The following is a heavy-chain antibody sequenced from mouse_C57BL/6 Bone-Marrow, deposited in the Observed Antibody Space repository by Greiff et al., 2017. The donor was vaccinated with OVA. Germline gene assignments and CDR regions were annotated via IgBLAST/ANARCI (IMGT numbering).Heavy chain of an antibody. CDR1: GFSLTSYG. J-gene: IGHJ3*01. V-gene: IGHV2-6-1*01. Sequence: VQRVESGPGLVAPSQSLSITCTVSGFSLTSYGVHWVRQPPGKGLEWLVVIWSDGSTTYNSAIKSRLSISKDNSKSQVFLKMNSSQTCDTAMYYCARHGGGGKFAYWGQGTLVTVSA. CDR3: ARHGGGGKFAY. CDR2: IWSDGST.